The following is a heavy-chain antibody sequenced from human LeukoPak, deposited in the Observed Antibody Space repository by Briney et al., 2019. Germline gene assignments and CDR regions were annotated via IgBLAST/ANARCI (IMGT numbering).Heavy chain of an antibody. Sequence: PGGSLRLSCAASGFTFSSYAMSWVRQAPGKGLEWVAVISYDGSNKYYADSVKGRFTISRDNSKNTLYLQMNSLRAEDTAVYYCAKDANSGYDYPDYWGQGTLVTVSS. J-gene: IGHJ4*02. CDR1: GFTFSSYA. V-gene: IGHV3-30*18. D-gene: IGHD5-12*01. CDR3: AKDANSGYDYPDY. CDR2: ISYDGSNK.